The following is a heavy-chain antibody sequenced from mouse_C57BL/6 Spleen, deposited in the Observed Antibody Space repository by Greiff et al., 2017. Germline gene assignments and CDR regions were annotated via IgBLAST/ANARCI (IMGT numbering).Heavy chain of an antibody. J-gene: IGHJ4*01. V-gene: IGHV1-81*01. CDR2: IYPRSGNT. CDR3: AYRPYGSSYEGAMDY. CDR1: GYTFTSYG. D-gene: IGHD1-1*01. Sequence: QVQLQQSGAELARPGASVKLSCKASGYTFTSYGISWVKQRTGQGLEWIGEIYPRSGNTYYNEKFKGKATLTADTSSRTAYMGLLSLTSEDSAVYFCAYRPYGSSYEGAMDYWGQGTSVTVSS.